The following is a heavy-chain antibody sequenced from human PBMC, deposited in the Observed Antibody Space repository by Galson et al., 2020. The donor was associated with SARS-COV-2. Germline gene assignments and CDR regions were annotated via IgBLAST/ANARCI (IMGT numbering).Heavy chain of an antibody. D-gene: IGHD3-22*01. CDR3: ARSATYYYDSSGYRVDDAFDI. J-gene: IGHJ3*02. CDR2: IDWDDDK. CDR1: GFSLSTSGMC. Sequence: SGPTLVKPTQTLTLTCTFSGFSLSTSGMCVSWIRQPPGKALEWLARIDWDDDKYYSTSLKTRLTISKDTSKNQVVLTMTNMDPVDTATYYCARSATYYYDSSGYRVDDAFDIWGQGTMVTVSS. V-gene: IGHV2-70*11.